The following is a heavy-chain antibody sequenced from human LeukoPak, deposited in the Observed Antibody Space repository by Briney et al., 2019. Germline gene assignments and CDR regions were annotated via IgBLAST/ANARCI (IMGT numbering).Heavy chain of an antibody. D-gene: IGHD3-22*01. V-gene: IGHV4-59*01. CDR2: IYYGGST. CDR1: GGSISSYY. J-gene: IGHJ4*02. CDR3: ARISDDYYGSSGYFDY. Sequence: PSETLSLTCTVSGGSISSYYWSWIRQPPGKGLEWIGYIYYGGSTNYNPSLKSRVTISVDTSKNQFSLKLSSVTAADTAVYYCARISDDYYGSSGYFDYWGQGTLVTVSS.